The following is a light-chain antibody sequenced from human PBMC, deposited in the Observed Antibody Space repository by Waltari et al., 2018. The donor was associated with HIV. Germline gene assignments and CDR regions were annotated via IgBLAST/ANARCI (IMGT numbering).Light chain of an antibody. Sequence: DIQMSQVPSSLSASVGDRVTITCRASRDISNDLALYQQKPGEVPKLLIYASSTLRSGVPSRFRGSGSGTDVTLTINGLQPEDVASYYCQNYDSAPVAFGQGTRLEI. CDR3: QNYDSAPVA. CDR2: ASS. CDR1: RDISND. V-gene: IGKV1-27*01. J-gene: IGKJ5*01.